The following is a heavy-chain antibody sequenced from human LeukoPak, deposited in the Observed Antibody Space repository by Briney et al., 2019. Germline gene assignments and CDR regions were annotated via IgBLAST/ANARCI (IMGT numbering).Heavy chain of an antibody. D-gene: IGHD3-3*01. V-gene: IGHV3-48*04. Sequence: GGSLRLSCAASGFTFTNYAMNWVRRAPGKGLEWISYISSTSTTMYYADSVKGRFTISRDSAKNSLYLQMNSLRAEDTAVYYCARDTYDFWSGYSNYYYYMDVWGKGTTVTVSS. J-gene: IGHJ6*03. CDR2: ISSTSTTM. CDR3: ARDTYDFWSGYSNYYYYMDV. CDR1: GFTFTNYA.